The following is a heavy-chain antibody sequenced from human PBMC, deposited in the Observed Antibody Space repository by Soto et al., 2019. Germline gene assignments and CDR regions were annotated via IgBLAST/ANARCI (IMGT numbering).Heavy chain of an antibody. CDR2: ISSYNDYI. CDR3: ARGGYYDYDWGKLNYYGLDV. V-gene: IGHV1-18*01. CDR1: GYTFIRYG. D-gene: IGHD3-16*01. Sequence: QVQLVQSAAEVRKPGASVKVSCRASGYTFIRYGITWVRQAPGQGLEWMGWISSYNDYIEYAQRFQGRVTMTADTATRTIPMELRNLRSDDTAVYYCARGGYYDYDWGKLNYYGLDVWGQGTAVTVSS. J-gene: IGHJ6*02.